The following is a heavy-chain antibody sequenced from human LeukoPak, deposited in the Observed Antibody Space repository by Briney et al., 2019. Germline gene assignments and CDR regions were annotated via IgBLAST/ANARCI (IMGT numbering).Heavy chain of an antibody. CDR2: IKQDGSEK. Sequence: GGSLRLSCAASGFTFSSYWMSWVRQAPGEGLEWVANIKQDGSEKYYVDSVKGRFTISRDNAKNSLYLQMNSLRAEDTAVYYCARVYYGAPYYYYGMDVWGQGTTVTVSS. CDR3: ARVYYGAPYYYYGMDV. V-gene: IGHV3-7*04. J-gene: IGHJ6*02. D-gene: IGHD3-3*01. CDR1: GFTFSSYW.